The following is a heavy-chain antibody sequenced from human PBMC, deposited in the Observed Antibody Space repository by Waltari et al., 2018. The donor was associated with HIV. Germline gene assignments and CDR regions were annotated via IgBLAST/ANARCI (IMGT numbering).Heavy chain of an antibody. V-gene: IGHV3-15*01. J-gene: IGHJ4*02. D-gene: IGHD3-22*01. Sequence: EVQLVASGGGLVKPGGYLRLSCAASGLSLYTAWMTCVPRAPGKGLEWVGRIKTKTDGGTTDYAAPLKGRFTISRDDSKNTLYLQMNSLKTEDTAVYFCTIPPFGYSLGYWGQGTLVTVSS. CDR1: GLSLYTAW. CDR3: TIPPFGYSLGY. CDR2: IKTKTDGGTT.